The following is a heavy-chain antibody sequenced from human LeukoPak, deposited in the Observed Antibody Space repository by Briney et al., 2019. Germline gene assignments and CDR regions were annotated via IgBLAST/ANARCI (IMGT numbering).Heavy chain of an antibody. D-gene: IGHD6-19*01. CDR2: INHNGST. CDR3: ASVSSSGWYRPDY. J-gene: IGHJ4*02. CDR1: GGSFSGYY. Sequence: LTPSETLSLTCAVYGGSFSGYYWSWIRQPPGKGLEWIGEINHNGSTNYNPSLKSRVTISVDTSKNQFSLKLSSVTAADTAVYYCASVSSSGWYRPDYWGQGTLVTVSS. V-gene: IGHV4-34*01.